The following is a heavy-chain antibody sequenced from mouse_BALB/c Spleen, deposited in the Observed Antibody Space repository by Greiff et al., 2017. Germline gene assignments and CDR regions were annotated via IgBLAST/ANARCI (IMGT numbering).Heavy chain of an antibody. Sequence: EVKLVESGGGLVQPGGSRKLSCAASGFTFSSFGMHWVRQAPEKGLEWVAYISSGSSTIYYADTVKGRFTISRDNPKNTLFLQMTSLRSEDTAMYYCARREYGNDYWGQGTSVTVSS. CDR1: GFTFSSFG. CDR2: ISSGSSTI. D-gene: IGHD2-10*02. J-gene: IGHJ4*01. V-gene: IGHV5-17*02. CDR3: ARREYGNDY.